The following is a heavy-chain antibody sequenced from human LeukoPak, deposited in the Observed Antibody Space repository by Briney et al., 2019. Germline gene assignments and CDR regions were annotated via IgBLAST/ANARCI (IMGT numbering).Heavy chain of an antibody. V-gene: IGHV4-39*01. Sequence: SETLSLTCTVSGGSISSSSYYWGWIRQPPGKGLEWIGTIYYTGSTYHNPSLKRRVTISVAPSNNQCSLKVTSVTAADTAVYYCARRRGWYPVDYWGQGTLVTVSS. CDR1: GGSISSSSYY. D-gene: IGHD6-19*01. CDR3: ARRRGWYPVDY. CDR2: IYYTGST. J-gene: IGHJ4*02.